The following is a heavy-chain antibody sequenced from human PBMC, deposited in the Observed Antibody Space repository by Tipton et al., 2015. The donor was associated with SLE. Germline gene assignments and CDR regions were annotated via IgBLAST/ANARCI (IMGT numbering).Heavy chain of an antibody. J-gene: IGHJ2*01. CDR2: ISYSGNT. CDR3: AREFLNPVTTVHYYFDL. D-gene: IGHD4-11*01. CDR1: GFSITSPYY. Sequence: TLSLTCAVSGFSITSPYYWGWVRQPPGKGLEWIGYISYSGNTIYNPSLKSRGTISVDTSKNHFSLKLNSVTAVDTAVYYCAREFLNPVTTVHYYFDLWGRGTLVTVSS. V-gene: IGHV4-61*03.